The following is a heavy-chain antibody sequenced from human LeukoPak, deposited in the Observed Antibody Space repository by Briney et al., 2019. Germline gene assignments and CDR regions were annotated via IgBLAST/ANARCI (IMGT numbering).Heavy chain of an antibody. CDR3: AREMESTVDLSCSSTSCYGAFDI. D-gene: IGHD2-2*01. J-gene: IGHJ3*02. V-gene: IGHV1-46*01. CDR2: INPSGGST. CDR1: GYTFTSYY. Sequence: EASVKVSCKASGYTFTSYYMHWVRQAPGQGLEWMGIINPSGGSTSYAQKFQGRVTMTRDTSTSTVYMELSSLRSEDTAVYYCAREMESTVDLSCSSTSCYGAFDIWGQGTMVTVSS.